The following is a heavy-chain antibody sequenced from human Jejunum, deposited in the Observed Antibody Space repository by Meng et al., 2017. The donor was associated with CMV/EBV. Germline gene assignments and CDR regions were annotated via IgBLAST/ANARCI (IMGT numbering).Heavy chain of an antibody. D-gene: IGHD4-11*01. J-gene: IGHJ6*02. Sequence: LKNDKMGVSSLRQAPGNALECLAHIFSNDEKSYSTSLRSRLTISQDTSRSQVVLTMTNVNPVDTATYYFAHITHYPITTYNGMDVWGQGTTVTVSS. CDR3: AHITHYPITTYNGMDV. V-gene: IGHV2-26*01. CDR1: LKNDKMG. CDR2: IFSNDEK.